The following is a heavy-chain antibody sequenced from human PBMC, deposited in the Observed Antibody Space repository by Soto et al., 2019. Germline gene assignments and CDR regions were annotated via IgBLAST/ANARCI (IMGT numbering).Heavy chain of an antibody. Sequence: QLQLQESGPGLVKPSETLSLTCSVSGGSISSRSYYWGWIRQPPGKGLEWIGSIYHSGTPAYNASLKSRVTISVDTSKKQVSLRLTSVTVADTAVYYCARKSDAMASKPPESWGQGTLVIVSS. CDR1: GGSISSRSYY. V-gene: IGHV4-39*01. CDR2: IYHSGTP. J-gene: IGHJ5*02. D-gene: IGHD2-2*01. CDR3: ARKSDAMASKPPES.